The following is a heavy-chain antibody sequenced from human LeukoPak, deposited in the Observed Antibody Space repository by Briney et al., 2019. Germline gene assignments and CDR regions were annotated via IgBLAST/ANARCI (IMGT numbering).Heavy chain of an antibody. Sequence: PSETLSLTCAVSGGSISSSNWWSWIRPPPGKGLEWIGYIYHSGSTYYNPSLKSRVTISVDRSKNQFSLKLSSVTAADTAVYYCAREGAAGLDYWGQGTLVTVSS. CDR3: AREGAAGLDY. CDR1: GGSISSSNW. D-gene: IGHD6-25*01. V-gene: IGHV4-30-2*01. CDR2: IYHSGST. J-gene: IGHJ4*02.